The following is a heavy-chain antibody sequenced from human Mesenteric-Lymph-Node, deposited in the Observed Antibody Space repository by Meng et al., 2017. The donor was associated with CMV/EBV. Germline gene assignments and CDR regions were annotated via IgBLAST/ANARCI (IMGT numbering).Heavy chain of an antibody. V-gene: IGHV1-8*01. Sequence: ASVKVSCKASGYTFVNYDINWVRQAPGQGLEWMGWMNPDSGDTGYAERFQGRVTMTTDTSTSTAYMELRSLRSDDTAVYYCARGGWVGATSHYYYYYGMDVWGQGTTVTVSS. CDR3: ARGGWVGATSHYYYYYGMDV. CDR1: GYTFVNYD. CDR2: MNPDSGDT. D-gene: IGHD1-26*01. J-gene: IGHJ6*02.